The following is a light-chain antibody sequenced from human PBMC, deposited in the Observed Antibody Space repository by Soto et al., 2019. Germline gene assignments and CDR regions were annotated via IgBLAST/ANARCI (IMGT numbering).Light chain of an antibody. CDR2: DTS. CDR1: QSLSSF. Sequence: EIALTQSPATLSLSPGERATLFCRASQSLSSFLAWFQQKPGQAPRLLIYDTSNRATGIPARFSGSGSGTDFTLTISSLEPEDFAVYFCQQRANWPLTFGGGTKLEIK. J-gene: IGKJ4*01. CDR3: QQRANWPLT. V-gene: IGKV3-11*01.